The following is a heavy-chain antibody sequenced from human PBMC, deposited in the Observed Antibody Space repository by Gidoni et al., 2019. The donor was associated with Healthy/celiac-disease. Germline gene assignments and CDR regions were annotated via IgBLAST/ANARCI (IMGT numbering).Heavy chain of an antibody. CDR3: AKDQNEDSSGWHLFDY. V-gene: IGHV3-43D*04. CDR1: GFTFDDYA. Sequence: EVQLVESGGVVVQPGGSLRLSCAASGFTFDDYAMHWVRQAPGTGLVWVSLISWDGGSTYYADSVKGRFTISRDNSKNSLYLQMNSLRAEDTALYYCAKDQNEDSSGWHLFDYWGQGTLVTVSS. J-gene: IGHJ4*02. CDR2: ISWDGGST. D-gene: IGHD6-19*01.